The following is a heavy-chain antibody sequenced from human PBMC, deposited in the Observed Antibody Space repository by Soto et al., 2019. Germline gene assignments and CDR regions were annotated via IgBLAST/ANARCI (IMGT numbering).Heavy chain of an antibody. V-gene: IGHV4-31*03. D-gene: IGHD3-22*01. J-gene: IGHJ5*02. CDR2: IYYSGST. CDR3: ARDVKGLEDSSGYSVSGFDP. Sequence: QVQLQESGPGLVKPSQTLSLTCTVSGGSISSGGYYWSWIRQHPGKGLEWIGYIYYSGSTYYNPSLKSRVTISVDTSKNQFSLKLSSVTAADTAVYYCARDVKGLEDSSGYSVSGFDPWGQGTLVTVSS. CDR1: GGSISSGGYY.